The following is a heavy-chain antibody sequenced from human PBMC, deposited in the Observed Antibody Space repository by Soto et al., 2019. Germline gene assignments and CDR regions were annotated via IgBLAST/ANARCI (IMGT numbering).Heavy chain of an antibody. Sequence: PGESLKISCKGSGYSFTSYWIGWVRQMPGKGLEWMGIIFPGDSDTTYNPSFQGQVTISADKSINTVYLQWSSLKASDTATYYCARLGFDYDFLSGYYNVHHYYGIDVWGQGTTVNVSS. V-gene: IGHV5-51*01. CDR1: GYSFTSYW. CDR2: IFPGDSDT. CDR3: ARLGFDYDFLSGYYNVHHYYGIDV. J-gene: IGHJ6*02. D-gene: IGHD3-3*01.